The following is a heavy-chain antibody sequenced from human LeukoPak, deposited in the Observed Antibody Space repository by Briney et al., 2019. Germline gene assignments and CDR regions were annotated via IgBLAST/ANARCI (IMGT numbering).Heavy chain of an antibody. Sequence: GGSLRLSCAASGFTFSSYWMSWVRQAPGKGLEWVANIKKDGSEKYYVDSVKGRFTISRDNAKTSLYLQMNSLRAEDTAVYYCARETISLDAFDIWGQGTMVTVSS. J-gene: IGHJ3*02. D-gene: IGHD3-9*01. CDR3: ARETISLDAFDI. CDR2: IKKDGSEK. CDR1: GFTFSSYW. V-gene: IGHV3-7*01.